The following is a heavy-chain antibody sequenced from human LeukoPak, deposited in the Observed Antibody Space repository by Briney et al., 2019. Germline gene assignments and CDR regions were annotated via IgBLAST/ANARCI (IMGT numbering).Heavy chain of an antibody. CDR2: INHSGST. J-gene: IGHJ4*01. D-gene: IGHD2-8*01. CDR1: GGSFSGYY. Sequence: PSETLSLTCAVYGGSFSGYYWSWIGQPPGKGLEWIGEINHSGSTNYNPSLKSRVTISVDTSKNQFSLKLSSVTAADTAVYYCAREAQGRSFPLYYFDSWGQGTLVSV. V-gene: IGHV4-34*01. CDR3: AREAQGRSFPLYYFDS.